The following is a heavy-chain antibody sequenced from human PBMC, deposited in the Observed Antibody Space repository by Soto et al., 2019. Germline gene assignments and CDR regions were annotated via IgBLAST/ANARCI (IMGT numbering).Heavy chain of an antibody. J-gene: IGHJ4*02. V-gene: IGHV4-59*01. CDR2: IYYSGST. CDR3: ARGRDGRYYAVDY. D-gene: IGHD1-26*01. CDR1: GGSISSYY. Sequence: QVQLQESGPGLVKPSETLSLTCTVSGGSISSYYWTWIRQPPGKGLEWIGYIYYSGSTNYNPSLTSRVTISVDTSKHQCSQKLSSVTAADTAVYYCARGRDGRYYAVDYWGPGTLVTVSS.